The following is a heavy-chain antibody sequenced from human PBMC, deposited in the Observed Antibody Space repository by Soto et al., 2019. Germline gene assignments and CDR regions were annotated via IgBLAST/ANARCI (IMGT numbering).Heavy chain of an antibody. J-gene: IGHJ4*02. CDR2: MTDDGSKK. V-gene: IGHV3-30*03. Sequence: QVQLVESGGGVVQPGRSLRLSCAASGFTFSHYAMHWVRQAPGKGLEWVAVMTDDGSKKYYADSVQGRFTISRDNSKNTRYLQMKSPRAEVTVVYYCADGATHVLDYWGRGTWFTVSS. CDR3: ADGATHVLDY. CDR1: GFTFSHYA.